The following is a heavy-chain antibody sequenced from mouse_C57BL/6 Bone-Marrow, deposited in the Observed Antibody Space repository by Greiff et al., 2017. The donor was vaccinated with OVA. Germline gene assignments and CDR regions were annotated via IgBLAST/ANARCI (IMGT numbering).Heavy chain of an antibody. D-gene: IGHD1-1*01. Sequence: EVQLVESGGGLVKPGGSLKLSCAASGFTFSDYGMHWVRQAPEKGLEWVAYISSGSSTIYYADTVKGRFTISRDNAKNHLFLQMTSLRSEDTAMYYCARGLDYYGSSPYFDYWGQGTTLTVSS. CDR3: ARGLDYYGSSPYFDY. J-gene: IGHJ2*01. CDR1: GFTFSDYG. V-gene: IGHV5-17*01. CDR2: ISSGSSTI.